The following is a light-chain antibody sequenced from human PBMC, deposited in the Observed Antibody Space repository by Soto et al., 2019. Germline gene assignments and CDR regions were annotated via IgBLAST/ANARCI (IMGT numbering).Light chain of an antibody. CDR2: EVT. J-gene: IGLJ1*01. CDR1: SSDVGAYNF. CDR3: SSYAGSITIYV. Sequence: QSALAQPPSAYGSPGQSVTISCTGTSSDVGAYNFVSWYQQLPGKAPKLMIYEVTKRPSGVPDRFSGSKSGNTASLTVSGLQAEDEADYYCSSYAGSITIYVFGTGTKLTVL. V-gene: IGLV2-8*01.